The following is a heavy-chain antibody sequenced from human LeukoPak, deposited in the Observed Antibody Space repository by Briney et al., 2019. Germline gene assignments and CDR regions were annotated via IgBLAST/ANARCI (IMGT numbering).Heavy chain of an antibody. D-gene: IGHD6-13*01. CDR1: GFTFSSYS. CDR2: ISSSSSYI. V-gene: IGHV3-21*04. Sequence: PGGSLRLSCAASGFTFSSYSMNWVRQAPGKGLEWVSSISSSSSYIYYADSVKGRFTISRDNSKNTMYLQMNSLRVEDTAVYYCAKRQQVSLRAGPTNYYYYYYMDVWGKGTTVTISS. J-gene: IGHJ6*03. CDR3: AKRQQVSLRAGPTNYYYYYYMDV.